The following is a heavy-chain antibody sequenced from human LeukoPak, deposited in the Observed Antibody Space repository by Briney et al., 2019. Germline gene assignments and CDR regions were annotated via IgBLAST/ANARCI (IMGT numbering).Heavy chain of an antibody. Sequence: GASVKVSCKASGYTFTSYDINWVRQATGQGLEWMGWMNPNSGNTGYAQKFQGRVTITRDMSTSTAYMELSSLRSEDTAVYYCAADPHYYDSSGYYGVDPWGQGTLVTVSS. CDR3: AADPHYYDSSGYYGVDP. V-gene: IGHV1-8*01. D-gene: IGHD3-22*01. CDR1: GYTFTSYD. CDR2: MNPNSGNT. J-gene: IGHJ5*02.